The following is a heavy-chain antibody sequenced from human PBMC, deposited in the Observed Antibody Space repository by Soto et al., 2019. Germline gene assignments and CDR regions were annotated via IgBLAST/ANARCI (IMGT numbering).Heavy chain of an antibody. Sequence: SETLSLTCAVYGGSFSGYYWSWIRQPPGKGLEWIGEINHSGSTNYNPSLKSRVTISVDTSKNQFSLKLSSVTAADTAVYYCARTVLRFLEWSLTRVGWFDPWGQGTLVTVSS. CDR3: ARTVLRFLEWSLTRVGWFDP. CDR1: GGSFSGYY. CDR2: INHSGST. V-gene: IGHV4-34*01. J-gene: IGHJ5*02. D-gene: IGHD3-3*01.